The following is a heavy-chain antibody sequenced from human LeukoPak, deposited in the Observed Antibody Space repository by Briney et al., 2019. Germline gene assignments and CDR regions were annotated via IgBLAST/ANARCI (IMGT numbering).Heavy chain of an antibody. CDR3: ARDQVPSSPRYYYGMDV. CDR2: ISYDGSNK. Sequence: GGSLRLSCAASGFTFSSYAMHWVRQAPGKGLEWVAVISYDGSNKYYADSVKGRFTTSRDNSKNTLYLQMNSLRAEDTVVYYCARDQVPSSPRYYYGMDVWGQGTTVTVSS. V-gene: IGHV3-30*04. J-gene: IGHJ6*02. CDR1: GFTFSSYA.